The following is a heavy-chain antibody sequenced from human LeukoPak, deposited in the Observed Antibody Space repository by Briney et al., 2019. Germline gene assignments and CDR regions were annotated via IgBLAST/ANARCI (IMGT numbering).Heavy chain of an antibody. CDR2: IKQDGSET. J-gene: IGHJ3*01. V-gene: IGHV3-7*01. Sequence: PGGSLGLSCAASGFTFSDSWMHWVRQAPGKGLEWVANIKQDGSETYYVDSVKGRFTISRDNDKNSVYLQMGSLRVEDTAVYYCVRGFDGTNAFDLWGQGTMVTVSS. D-gene: IGHD3-9*01. CDR1: GFTFSDSW. CDR3: VRGFDGTNAFDL.